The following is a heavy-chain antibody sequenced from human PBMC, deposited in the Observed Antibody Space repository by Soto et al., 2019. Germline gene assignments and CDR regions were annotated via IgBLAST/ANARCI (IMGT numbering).Heavy chain of an antibody. D-gene: IGHD4-17*01. CDR1: GFTFNRFA. CDR3: VSSPRRRSQVYGDFVLDL. CDR2: ISYDGSNK. V-gene: IGHV3-30-3*01. J-gene: IGHJ5*02. Sequence: GSLRLSCAASGFTFNRFAMHWVRQAPGKGLEWVAIISYDGSNKYYADSVRRRFTISRDNSKNTLFLQMNSLRAEDTAVYYCVSSPRRRSQVYGDFVLDLWGQGTLVTVSS.